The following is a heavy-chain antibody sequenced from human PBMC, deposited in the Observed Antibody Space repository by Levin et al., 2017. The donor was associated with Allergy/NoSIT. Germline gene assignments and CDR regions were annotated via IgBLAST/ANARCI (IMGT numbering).Heavy chain of an antibody. CDR2: IRSSITYT. Sequence: GGSLRLSCAASGFTFSDYYMTWIRQAPGKGLEWVSYIRSSITYTHYADSVKGRFTISRDNAKNSLYLQMNSLRVEDTAVYYCARLRVSGPGHDAFDIWGQGTMVTVSS. V-gene: IGHV3-11*03. CDR1: GFTFSDYY. J-gene: IGHJ3*02. CDR3: ARLRVSGPGHDAFDI. D-gene: IGHD3-10*01.